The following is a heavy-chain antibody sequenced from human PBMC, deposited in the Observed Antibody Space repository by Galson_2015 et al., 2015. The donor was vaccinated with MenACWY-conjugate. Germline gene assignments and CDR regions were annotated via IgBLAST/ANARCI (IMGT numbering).Heavy chain of an antibody. CDR2: IRSASNTI. CDR3: ARDIIVGEATRGLVYFDY. J-gene: IGHJ4*02. D-gene: IGHD3-22*01. Sequence: SLRLSCAASGFSFSNYSMNWVRQAPGKGLEWVSYIRSASNTIYYADSVKGRFTISRDNAKKSLYLQMNSLRAEDTAVYYCARDIIVGEATRGLVYFDYWGQGTLVTVSS. V-gene: IGHV3-48*04. CDR1: GFSFSNYS.